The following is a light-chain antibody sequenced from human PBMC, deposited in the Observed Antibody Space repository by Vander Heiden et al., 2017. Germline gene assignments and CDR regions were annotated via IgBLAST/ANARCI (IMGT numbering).Light chain of an antibody. CDR2: AAS. J-gene: IGKJ2*01. CDR1: QDISNY. CDR3: QQLNTYQT. V-gene: IGKV1-9*01. Sequence: QLTQYPSSLSASVGDRVTSTCRASQDISNYLAWYQQKPGKAPKLLIYAASTLEGGVPSRFSGSGSGTDFTLTISSLQPADFATYYCQQLNTYQTFGQGTKLEIK.